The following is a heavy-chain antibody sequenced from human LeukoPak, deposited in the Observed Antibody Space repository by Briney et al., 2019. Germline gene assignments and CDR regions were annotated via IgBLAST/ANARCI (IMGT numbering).Heavy chain of an antibody. CDR2: INHSGST. V-gene: IGHV4-34*01. CDR1: GGSFSGYY. CDR3: ARLMGYSSSWYYGLDY. Sequence: SSETLSLTCAVYGGSFSGYYWSWIRQPPGKGLEWIGEINHSGSTNYNPSLKSRVTISVDTSKNQFSLKLSSVTAADTAVYYCARLMGYSSSWYYGLDYWGQGTLVTVSS. D-gene: IGHD6-13*01. J-gene: IGHJ4*02.